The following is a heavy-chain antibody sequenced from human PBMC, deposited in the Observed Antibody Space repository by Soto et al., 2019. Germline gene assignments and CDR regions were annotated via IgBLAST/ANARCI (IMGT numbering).Heavy chain of an antibody. CDR3: ARALKGGGSTQYYFDY. Sequence: QVQLVQSGAEVKKPGSSVKVSCQASGGTFSNYAINWVRQAPGQGLEWMGRIIPILDIANYAQKFRGRVTITADKSTSTASMELSSLRSEDTAVYYCARALKGGGSTQYYFDYWGQGTLVAVSS. J-gene: IGHJ4*02. V-gene: IGHV1-69*04. CDR2: IIPILDIA. D-gene: IGHD2-15*01. CDR1: GGTFSNYA.